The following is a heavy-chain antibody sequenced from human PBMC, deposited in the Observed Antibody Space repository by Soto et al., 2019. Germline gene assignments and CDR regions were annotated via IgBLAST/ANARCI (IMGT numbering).Heavy chain of an antibody. D-gene: IGHD2-2*01. J-gene: IGHJ4*02. CDR2: ISYDGSNK. CDR3: ANSREISYQDY. Sequence: WGSRRLSCVASGFTFNTYGMHWVRQAPGKGLEWGTVISYDGSNKYYADSVKGRFTISRDNSQNTLYLQMNSLRAEDTAVYYWANSREISYQDYWGQGTLVTVSS. CDR1: GFTFNTYG. V-gene: IGHV3-30*18.